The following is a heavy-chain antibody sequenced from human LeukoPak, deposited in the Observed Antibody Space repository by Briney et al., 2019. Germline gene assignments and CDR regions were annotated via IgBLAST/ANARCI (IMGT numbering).Heavy chain of an antibody. D-gene: IGHD1-1*01. CDR2: IRQDGSVQ. J-gene: IGHJ4*02. CDR1: GFTFSSYW. Sequence: PGGSLRLSCAASGFTFSSYWMSWVRQAPGKGLEWVANIRQDGSVQNYVDSVKGRFTISRDNPKNSVYLQMSGLSAEETAVCYCRVTTRSLGFDYWGQGPLVTVSS. CDR3: RVTTRSLGFDY. V-gene: IGHV3-7*01.